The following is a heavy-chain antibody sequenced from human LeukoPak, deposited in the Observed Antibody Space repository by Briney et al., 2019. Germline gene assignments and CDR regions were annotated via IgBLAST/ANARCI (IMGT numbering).Heavy chain of an antibody. J-gene: IGHJ4*02. CDR3: ARGGLVATIDGGIDY. Sequence: ASVKVSCKASGYTFTSYDINWVRQATGQGLEWMRWMNPNSGNTGYAQKFQGRVTMTRNTPISTAYMELSSLRSEVTAVYYCARGGLVATIDGGIDYWGQGTLVTVSS. CDR2: MNPNSGNT. CDR1: GYTFTSYD. V-gene: IGHV1-8*01. D-gene: IGHD5-12*01.